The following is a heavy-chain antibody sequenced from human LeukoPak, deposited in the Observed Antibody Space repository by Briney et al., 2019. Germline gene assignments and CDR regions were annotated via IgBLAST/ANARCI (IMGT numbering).Heavy chain of an antibody. D-gene: IGHD3-22*01. V-gene: IGHV3-23*01. CDR3: AKGSSNYYDTRAFYAYFGN. Sequence: GGSLRLSCAASGFTFNNYAMTWVRQAPGKGLEWVSAVTGSGSNTYYADSVRGRFTISRDNSKNTLFLQMNSLRVEDAAVYYCAKGSSNYYDTRAFYAYFGNWGQGALVTVSS. CDR2: VTGSGSNT. J-gene: IGHJ4*02. CDR1: GFTFNNYA.